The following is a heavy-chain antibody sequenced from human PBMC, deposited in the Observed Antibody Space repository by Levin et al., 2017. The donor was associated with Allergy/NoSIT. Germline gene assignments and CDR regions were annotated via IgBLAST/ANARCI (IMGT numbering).Heavy chain of an antibody. CDR2: LGIRSDYV. Sequence: NPGGSLRLSCAASGFTFSTYSMNWFRQAPGKGLEWVSSLGIRSDYVHYADSLRGRFTVSRDNAKSSLYLQMNSLRVEDTAVYYCARETGATTMFGEVDVWGKGTTVTVSS. CDR3: ARETGATTMFGEVDV. CDR1: GFTFSTYS. J-gene: IGHJ6*04. D-gene: IGHD3-3*01. V-gene: IGHV3-21*01.